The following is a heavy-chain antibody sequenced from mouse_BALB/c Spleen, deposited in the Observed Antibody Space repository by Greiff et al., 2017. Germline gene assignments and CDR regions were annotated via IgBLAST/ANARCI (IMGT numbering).Heavy chain of an antibody. D-gene: IGHD2-4*01. V-gene: IGHV1S81*02. CDR1: GYTFTSYW. Sequence: QVQLQQPGAELVKPGASVKLSCKASGYTFTSYWMHWVKQRPGQGLEWIGEINPSNGRTNYNEKFKSKATLTVDKSSSTTYMQISSLTSEDSAVYYCARERGCYDYGGGEAYWGQGTLVTVSA. CDR3: ARERGCYDYGGGEAY. CDR2: INPSNGRT. J-gene: IGHJ3*01.